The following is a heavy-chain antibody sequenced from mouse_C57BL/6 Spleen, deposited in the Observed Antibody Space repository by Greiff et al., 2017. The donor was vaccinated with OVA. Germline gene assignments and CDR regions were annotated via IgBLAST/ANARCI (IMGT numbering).Heavy chain of an antibody. Sequence: VKLVESGPGLVAPSQSLSITCTVSGFSLTSYGVDWVRQSPGKGLEWLGVIWGVGSTNYNSALKSRLSISKDNSKSQVFLKMNSLQTDDTAMYYCARITTDFAYWGQGTLVTVSA. CDR1: GFSLTSYG. D-gene: IGHD1-1*01. J-gene: IGHJ3*01. CDR3: ARITTDFAY. CDR2: IWGVGST. V-gene: IGHV2-6*01.